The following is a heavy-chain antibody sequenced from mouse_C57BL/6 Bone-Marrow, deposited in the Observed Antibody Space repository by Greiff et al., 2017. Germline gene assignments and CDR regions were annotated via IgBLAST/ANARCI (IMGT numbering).Heavy chain of an antibody. V-gene: IGHV1-55*01. J-gene: IGHJ1*03. CDR1: GYTFTSYW. D-gene: IGHD2-5*01. CDR2: IYPGSGST. CDR3: ARPYYSNYWYFDV. Sequence: QVQLQQPGAELVKPGASVKMSCKASGYTFTSYWITWVKQRPGQGLEWIGDIYPGSGSTNYNEKFKSKATLTVDTSSSTASLQLSRLPSEDSAFYYCARPYYSNYWYFDVWGTGTTVTVSS.